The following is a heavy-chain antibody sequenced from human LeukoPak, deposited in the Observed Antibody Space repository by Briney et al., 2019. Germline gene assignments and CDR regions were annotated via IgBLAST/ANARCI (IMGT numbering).Heavy chain of an antibody. D-gene: IGHD2-15*01. CDR1: GGTFISYA. CDR2: IIPIFGTA. CDR3: AREDCSGGSCYSGAFDI. Sequence: ASVKVSCKASGGTFISYAISWVRQAPGQGLEWMGGIIPIFGTANYAQKFQGRVTITADESTNTAYMELSSLRSEDTAVYYCAREDCSGGSCYSGAFDIWGQGTMVTVSS. J-gene: IGHJ3*02. V-gene: IGHV1-69*13.